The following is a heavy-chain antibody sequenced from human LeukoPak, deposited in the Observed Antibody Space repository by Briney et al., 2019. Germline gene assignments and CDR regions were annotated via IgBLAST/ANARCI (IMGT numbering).Heavy chain of an antibody. D-gene: IGHD3-10*01. J-gene: IGHJ4*02. V-gene: IGHV3-11*03. CDR3: ARVYGSGSYSVY. CDR2: ISSSSSYT. CDR1: GLASSDYY. Sequence: PGGSLRPSCAASGLASSDYYMGWIRQAPGKGLEWVSYISSSSSYTNYADSVKGRFTISRDNAKNSLYLQMNSLRAEDTAVYYCARVYGSGSYSVYWGQGTLVTVSS.